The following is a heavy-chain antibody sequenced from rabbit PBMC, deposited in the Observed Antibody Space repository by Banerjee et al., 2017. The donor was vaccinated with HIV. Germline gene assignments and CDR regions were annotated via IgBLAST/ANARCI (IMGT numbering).Heavy chain of an antibody. D-gene: IGHD4-1*01. J-gene: IGHJ6*01. CDR3: ARDLAGVTGWNFGL. CDR1: GFSLSSHV. CDR2: INTSSGNT. V-gene: IGHV1S45*01. Sequence: QEQLEESGGDLVKPEGSLTLTCKAAGFSLSSHVMNWVRQAPGKGLEWIACINTSSGNTVYASWAKGRFTISKTSSTTVTLQMTSLTAADTATYFCARDLAGVTGWNFGLWGPGTLVTVS.